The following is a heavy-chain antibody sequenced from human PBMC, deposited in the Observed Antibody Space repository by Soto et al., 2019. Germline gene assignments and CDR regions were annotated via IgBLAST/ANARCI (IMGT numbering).Heavy chain of an antibody. V-gene: IGHV4-30-2*01. J-gene: IGHJ4*02. Sequence: SETLSLTCAVSGDSISIGGYSWNWIRQPPGKGLEWIGYIYHSGGTDYNPSLKSRVTITVDSSNNQFSLKLNSVTAADTAVYYCARDSRSGYYLECWGQGTLVTVSS. D-gene: IGHD3-22*01. CDR3: ARDSRSGYYLEC. CDR1: GDSISIGGYS. CDR2: IYHSGGT.